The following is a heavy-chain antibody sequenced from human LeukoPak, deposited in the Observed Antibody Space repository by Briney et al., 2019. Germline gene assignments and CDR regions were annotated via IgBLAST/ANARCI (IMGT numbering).Heavy chain of an antibody. CDR3: ARWTYNYDY. V-gene: IGHV3-23*01. CDR1: GFIFSNFA. J-gene: IGHJ4*02. Sequence: GGSQRPSCTASGFIFSNFAINWVRQAPGKGLEWVSAISNTGEYTLYADSVKGRFTISRDNSKNTVSLQMNSLRAEDTALYYCARWTYNYDYWGQGTLVTVSS. D-gene: IGHD3/OR15-3a*01. CDR2: ISNTGEYT.